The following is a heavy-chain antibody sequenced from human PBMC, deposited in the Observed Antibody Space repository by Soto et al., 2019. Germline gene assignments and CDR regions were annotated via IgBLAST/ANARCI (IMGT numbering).Heavy chain of an antibody. D-gene: IGHD6-13*01. Sequence: GESLRLSCAASGFTFSSYDMHWVRQATGKGLEWVSAIGTAGDTYYPGSVKGRFTISRENAKNSLYLQMNSLRAGDTAVYYCARGYPFYYYMDVWGKGTTVTVSS. V-gene: IGHV3-13*01. J-gene: IGHJ6*03. CDR3: ARGYPFYYYMDV. CDR2: IGTAGDT. CDR1: GFTFSSYD.